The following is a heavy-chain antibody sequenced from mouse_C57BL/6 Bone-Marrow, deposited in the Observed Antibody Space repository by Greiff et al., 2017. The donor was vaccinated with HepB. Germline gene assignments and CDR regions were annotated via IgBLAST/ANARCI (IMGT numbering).Heavy chain of an antibody. D-gene: IGHD2-4*01. J-gene: IGHJ4*01. Sequence: EVMLVESGGGLVKPGGSLKLSCAASGFTFSDYGMHWVRQAPEKGLEWVAYISSGSSTIYYADTVKGRITISRDNAKNTLFLQMTSLRSEDTAMYYCARPYYDYGYYYAMDYWGQGTSVTVSS. V-gene: IGHV5-17*01. CDR1: GFTFSDYG. CDR3: ARPYYDYGYYYAMDY. CDR2: ISSGSSTI.